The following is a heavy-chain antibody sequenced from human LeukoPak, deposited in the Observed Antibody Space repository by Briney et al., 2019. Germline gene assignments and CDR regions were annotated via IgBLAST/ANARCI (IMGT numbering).Heavy chain of an antibody. V-gene: IGHV3-23*01. Sequence: GGSLRLSCATSGFTFSSYAMTWVRQAPGKGLEWVSGISGSGTNTYYADSVKGRFTISRDNAKNSLYLQMNSLRVEDTAVYYCARDPPNAWGQGTLVTVSS. CDR2: ISGSGTNT. J-gene: IGHJ5*02. D-gene: IGHD2-8*01. CDR3: ARDPPNA. CDR1: GFTFSSYA.